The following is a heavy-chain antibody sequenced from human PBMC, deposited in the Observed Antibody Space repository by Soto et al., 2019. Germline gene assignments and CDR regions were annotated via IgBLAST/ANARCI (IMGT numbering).Heavy chain of an antibody. CDR3: AKEEYRGSSFDH. CDR1: GFTFSRHG. Sequence: QVQLVESGGGVVQPGRSLRLSCAASGFTFSRHGMHWVRQAPGKGLEWVARISHDGNNRFYADSVKGRFTISRDNSKDTLYLQVNSLRPEDTAVFYCAKEEYRGSSFDHWGQGALVTVSS. CDR2: ISHDGNNR. V-gene: IGHV3-30*18. D-gene: IGHD1-26*01. J-gene: IGHJ4*02.